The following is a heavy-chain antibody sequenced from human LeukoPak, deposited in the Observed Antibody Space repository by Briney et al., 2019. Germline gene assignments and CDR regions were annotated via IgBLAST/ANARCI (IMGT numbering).Heavy chain of an antibody. J-gene: IGHJ4*02. Sequence: SETLALTCAVYGGSFSGYYWSWIRQPPGKGLEWIGEINHSGSTNYNPSLKSRVSISVDSSKNQFSLKVSSATAADTAVYYCARGSDTAAGLYWGQGTLVTVSS. V-gene: IGHV4-34*01. D-gene: IGHD6-13*01. CDR1: GGSFSGYY. CDR3: ARGSDTAAGLY. CDR2: INHSGST.